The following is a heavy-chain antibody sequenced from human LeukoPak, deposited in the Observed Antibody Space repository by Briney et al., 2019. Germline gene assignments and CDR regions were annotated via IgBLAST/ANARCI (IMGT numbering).Heavy chain of an antibody. D-gene: IGHD6-13*01. CDR2: INHSGST. CDR3: ARGMQIAAAGPRGIPDY. CDR1: GGSFSGYY. Sequence: SETLSLTCAVYGGSFSGYYWSWIRQPPGKGLEGIGEINHSGSTNYNPSLKSRVTISVDTSKNQFSLKLSSVTAADTAVYYCARGMQIAAAGPRGIPDYWGQGTLVTVSS. V-gene: IGHV4-34*01. J-gene: IGHJ4*02.